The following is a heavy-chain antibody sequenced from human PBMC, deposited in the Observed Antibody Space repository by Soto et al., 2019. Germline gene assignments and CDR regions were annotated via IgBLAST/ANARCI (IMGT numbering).Heavy chain of an antibody. CDR1: GFTFSSYG. CDR2: IWYDGSNK. D-gene: IGHD5-12*01. CDR3: ARDSAPSDIVATTTNPMDV. V-gene: IGHV3-33*01. Sequence: SLRLSCAASGFTFSSYGMHWVRQAPGKGLEWVAVIWYDGSNKYYADSVKGRFTISRDNSKNTLYLQMNSLRAEDTAVYYCARDSAPSDIVATTTNPMDVWGKGTTVTAPQ. J-gene: IGHJ6*04.